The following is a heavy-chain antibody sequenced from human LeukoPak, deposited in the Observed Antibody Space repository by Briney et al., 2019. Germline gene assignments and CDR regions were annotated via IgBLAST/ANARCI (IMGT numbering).Heavy chain of an antibody. CDR2: ISYDGSNK. Sequence: GGSLRLSCAASGFTFSSYGMHWVRQAPGKGLEWVAVISYDGSNKHYADSVKGRFTISRDNSKNTLYLQMNSLRAEDTAVYYCAKDPLEDYWGQGTLVTVSS. CDR3: AKDPLEDY. V-gene: IGHV3-30*18. D-gene: IGHD1-1*01. CDR1: GFTFSSYG. J-gene: IGHJ4*02.